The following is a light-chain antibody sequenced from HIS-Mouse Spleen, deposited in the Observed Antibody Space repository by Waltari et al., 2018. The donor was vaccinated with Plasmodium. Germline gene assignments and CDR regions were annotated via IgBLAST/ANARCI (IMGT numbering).Light chain of an antibody. V-gene: IGKV3-15*01. J-gene: IGKJ3*01. CDR1: QSVSSN. Sequence: IVMTQSPATLSVSPGERATLSCRASQSVSSNLAWYTQKPGQAPRLLIYGASTGATGIPARCSGSGSGTEFTLTISSLQSEDFAVYYCQQYNNWSFTFGPGTKVDIK. CDR2: GAS. CDR3: QQYNNWSFT.